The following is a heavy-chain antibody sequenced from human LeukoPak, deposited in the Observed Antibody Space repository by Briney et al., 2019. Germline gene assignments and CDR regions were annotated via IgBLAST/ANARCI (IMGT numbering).Heavy chain of an antibody. CDR3: AKERSRGGDCLDY. D-gene: IGHD2-21*02. V-gene: IGHV3-48*03. Sequence: GGSLRLSCAASGFTFSSYEMNWVRQAPGKGLEGVSYISRSGRTIYYGDSVKGRFPISRDNSKNTLYLQMNSLRAEETAVYYCAKERSRGGDCLDYWGQGTLVTVSS. J-gene: IGHJ4*02. CDR1: GFTFSSYE. CDR2: ISRSGRTI.